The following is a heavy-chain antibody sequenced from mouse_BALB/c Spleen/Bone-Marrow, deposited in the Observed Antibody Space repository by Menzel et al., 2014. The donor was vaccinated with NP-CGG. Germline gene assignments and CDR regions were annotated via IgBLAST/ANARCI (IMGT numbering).Heavy chain of an antibody. D-gene: IGHD4-1*01. J-gene: IGHJ2*01. CDR2: IRPNSGNT. CDR3: ARELGRGYYFDY. CDR1: GYTFTSSW. Sequence: QVQLQQSGSVLVRPGASVKLSCKASGYTFTSSWMHWAKQRPGQGLEWIGEIRPNSGNTNYNEKFKGKATLTVDTSSSTAYVVLNSLTSEDSAVYYCARELGRGYYFDYWGQGTTLTVTS. V-gene: IGHV1S130*01.